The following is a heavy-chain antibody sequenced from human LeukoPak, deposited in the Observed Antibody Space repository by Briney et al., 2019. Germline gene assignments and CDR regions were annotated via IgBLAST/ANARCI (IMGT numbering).Heavy chain of an antibody. CDR1: GFTFSSAW. J-gene: IGHJ4*02. CDR2: IKSKTDGGTT. Sequence: GGPLRLSCAASGFTFSSAWMSWVRQAPGKGLEGVGRIKSKTDGGTTDYAAPVKGRFTISRDDSKNTLYLQMNSLKTEDTAVYYCTTEKILWFEGPDYWGQGTLVTVSS. CDR3: TTEKILWFEGPDY. V-gene: IGHV3-15*01. D-gene: IGHD3-10*01.